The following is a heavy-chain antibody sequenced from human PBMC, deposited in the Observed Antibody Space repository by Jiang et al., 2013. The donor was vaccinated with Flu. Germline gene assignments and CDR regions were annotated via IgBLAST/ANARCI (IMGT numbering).Heavy chain of an antibody. CDR3: ARVRGERVDDFWSGYHDY. CDR2: IFYSGST. Sequence: PGLVKPSETLSLTCTVSGGSISSSSYYWSWIRQPLGKGLEWIAYIFYSGSTSYNPSLKGRVTISVDTSKNQFSLILNSVTAADTAVYYCARVRGERVDDFWSGYHDYWGQGTLVTVSS. V-gene: IGHV4-61*01. CDR1: GGSISSSSYY. D-gene: IGHD3-3*01. J-gene: IGHJ4*02.